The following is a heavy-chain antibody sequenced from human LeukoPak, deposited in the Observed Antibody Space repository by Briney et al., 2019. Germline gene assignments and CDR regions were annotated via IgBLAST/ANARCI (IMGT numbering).Heavy chain of an antibody. Sequence: PGMFLRLSCAASGFPFSSYGMHWVRQAPGKGLEWISSISSISTYKFYADSVKGRFTISRDDSENSLYLQMNSLRVEDTAVYYCARLPELPGFGDYWGQGTLVTVSS. V-gene: IGHV3-21*01. CDR2: ISSISTYK. D-gene: IGHD3-10*01. J-gene: IGHJ4*02. CDR3: ARLPELPGFGDY. CDR1: GFPFSSYG.